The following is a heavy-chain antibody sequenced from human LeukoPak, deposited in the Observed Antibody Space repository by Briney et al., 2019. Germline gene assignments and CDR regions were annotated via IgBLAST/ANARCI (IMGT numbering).Heavy chain of an antibody. V-gene: IGHV4-61*02. CDR2: IYTSGST. CDR1: GNSISSGDNY. J-gene: IGHJ4*02. CDR3: ARASYSYDINGWVPFDY. D-gene: IGHD3-22*01. Sequence: SQTLSLTCTVSGNSISSGDNYWSWIRQPAGKGLEWIGRIYTSGSTNYNPSLKSRVTISGDTSKNQFSLRLSSVTAADTAVYYCARASYSYDINGWVPFDYWGQGTLITVSS.